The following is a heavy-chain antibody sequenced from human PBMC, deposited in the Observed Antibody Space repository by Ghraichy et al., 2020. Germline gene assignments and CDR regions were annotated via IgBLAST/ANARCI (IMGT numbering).Heavy chain of an antibody. Sequence: GESLNISCATSGFIFSSHGFLWVRQAPGKGLEWVALIWYDGTRENYADSVKGRFTISRDNSKSTLYLQMNSLRAEDTAVYYCARDISVGALEAWGQGTLVTVSS. CDR2: IWYDGTRE. CDR3: ARDISVGALEA. D-gene: IGHD1-1*01. CDR1: GFIFSSHG. V-gene: IGHV3-33*01. J-gene: IGHJ5*02.